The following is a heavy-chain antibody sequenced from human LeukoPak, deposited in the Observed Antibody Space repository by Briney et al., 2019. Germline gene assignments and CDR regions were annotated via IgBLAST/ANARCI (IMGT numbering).Heavy chain of an antibody. D-gene: IGHD1-14*01. CDR1: GFTFSSYN. CDR2: ISTSSSPI. V-gene: IGHV3-48*04. Sequence: GGSRRLSCAASGFTFSSYNFNWVRQAPGKGLEWISYISTSSSPIYYADSVKGRFTISRDNAKNSLYLQMNSLRAEDTAVYYCARDNRGFDYWGQGTLVTVSS. J-gene: IGHJ4*02. CDR3: ARDNRGFDY.